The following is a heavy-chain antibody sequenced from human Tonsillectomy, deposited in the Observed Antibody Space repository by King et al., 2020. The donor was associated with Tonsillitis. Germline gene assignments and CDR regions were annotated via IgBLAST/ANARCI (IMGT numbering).Heavy chain of an antibody. CDR2: IYSGDNT. V-gene: IGHV3-66*01. Sequence: VQLVESGGGLVQPGGSLRLSCAASGFTVRSNYMSWVRQAPGKGLEWVSVIYSGDNTYYADSVKGRFTISRDTSKNTLYLQMNSLRAEDTAVYYCARVGSSYYYETWGQGTLVTVSS. CDR1: GFTVRSNY. D-gene: IGHD3-22*01. J-gene: IGHJ5*02. CDR3: ARVGSSYYYET.